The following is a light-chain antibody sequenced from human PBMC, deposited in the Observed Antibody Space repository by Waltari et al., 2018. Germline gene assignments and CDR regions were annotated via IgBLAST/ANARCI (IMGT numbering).Light chain of an antibody. V-gene: IGLV1-40*01. CDR3: QSYDSSLSGGV. Sequence: QSVLTQPPSVSGAPGQSVTISCTGSSSNLTTGYDVTWYQQLPGNAPKLIIYCNSNRPSGVPDLFSGSKSGTSASLASTGLQAEDEADYYCQSYDSSLSGGVFGGGTKLTVL. CDR2: CNS. J-gene: IGLJ2*01. CDR1: SSNLTTGYD.